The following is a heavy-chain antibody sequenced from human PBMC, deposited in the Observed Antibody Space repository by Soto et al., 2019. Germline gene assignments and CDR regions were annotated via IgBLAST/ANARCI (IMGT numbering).Heavy chain of an antibody. Sequence: QITLKETGPTVVRPTETLTLTCTLSGLSLSTSGVGVAWIRQPPGKALEWLALIYWDDDKRYSPSLKSRLTITKDSSKNQVVLTRTYMDPVDTATYYCAHSSFSYGSSGYSYDFWGRGTLVIVSS. CDR1: GLSLSTSGVG. D-gene: IGHD3-22*01. J-gene: IGHJ4*02. V-gene: IGHV2-5*02. CDR2: IYWDDDK. CDR3: AHSSFSYGSSGYSYDF.